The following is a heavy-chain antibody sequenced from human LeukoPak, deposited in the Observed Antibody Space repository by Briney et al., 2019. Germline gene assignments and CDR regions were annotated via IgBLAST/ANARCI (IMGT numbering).Heavy chain of an antibody. CDR3: AYSRMVRGVIRKVDY. CDR2: INPSGGST. CDR1: GYTFTSYY. V-gene: IGHV1-46*01. J-gene: IGHJ4*02. D-gene: IGHD3-10*01. Sequence: GASVKVSCKASGYTFTSYYMHWVRQAPGRGLEWMGIINPSGGSTSYAQKFQGRVTMTRDTSTSTVYMELSSLRSEDTAVYYCAYSRMVRGVIRKVDYWGQGTLVTVSS.